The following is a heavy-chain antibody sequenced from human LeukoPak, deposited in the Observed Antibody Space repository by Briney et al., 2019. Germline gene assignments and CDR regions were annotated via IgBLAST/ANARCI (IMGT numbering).Heavy chain of an antibody. CDR3: ARGPDP. Sequence: GGSLRLSCEGSAFIFSGHWMNWVRQAPGKGLEWVAVISYDGSNKYYADSVKGRFTISRDNSKNTLYLQMNSLRAEDTAVYYCARGPDPWGQGTLVTVSS. V-gene: IGHV3-30*03. J-gene: IGHJ5*02. CDR1: AFIFSGHW. CDR2: ISYDGSNK.